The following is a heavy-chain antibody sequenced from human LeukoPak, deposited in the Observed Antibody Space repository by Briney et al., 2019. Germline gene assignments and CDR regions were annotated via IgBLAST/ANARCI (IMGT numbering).Heavy chain of an antibody. CDR3: ASPLGYCNNASCYGDY. CDR2: IYYTGST. J-gene: IGHJ4*02. Sequence: SETLSLTCTVSGGSISSSSYYWGWIRQPPGKGLEWIGSIYYTGSTYYNPSLKSRVTISVDTSKNQFSLKLSSVTAADTAVYYCASPLGYCNNASCYGDYWGPGTLVTVSS. D-gene: IGHD2-2*01. V-gene: IGHV4-39*01. CDR1: GGSISSSSYY.